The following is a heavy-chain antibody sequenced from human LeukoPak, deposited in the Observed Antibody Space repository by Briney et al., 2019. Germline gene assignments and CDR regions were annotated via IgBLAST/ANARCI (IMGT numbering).Heavy chain of an antibody. CDR2: ISCDGSNK. CDR1: GFTFSSYA. J-gene: IGHJ6*02. CDR3: ARKDDYDILTGYYLAYYYYGMDV. V-gene: IGHV3-30-3*01. Sequence: GRSLRLSCAASGFTFSSYAMHWVRQAPGKGLEWVAVISCDGSNKYYADSVKGRFTISRDNSKNTLYLQMNSLRAEDTAVYYCARKDDYDILTGYYLAYYYYGMDVWGQGTTVTVSS. D-gene: IGHD3-9*01.